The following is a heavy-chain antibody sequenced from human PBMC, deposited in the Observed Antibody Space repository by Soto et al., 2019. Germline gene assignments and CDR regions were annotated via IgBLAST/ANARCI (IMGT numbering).Heavy chain of an antibody. CDR2: AYWRSKWYI. CDR1: GDSVSSNSAA. V-gene: IGHV6-1*01. Sequence: SQTLSLTCAISGDSVSSNSAAWNWIRQSPSRGLEWLGRAYWRSKWYIEYALSVKSRVTINPDTSKNQFSLQLNSVTPEDTAVYYCARTKGYFDYWGPGTLVTVSS. J-gene: IGHJ4*02. CDR3: ARTKGYFDY.